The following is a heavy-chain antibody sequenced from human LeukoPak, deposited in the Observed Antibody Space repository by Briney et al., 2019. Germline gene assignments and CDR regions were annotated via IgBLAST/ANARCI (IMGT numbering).Heavy chain of an antibody. V-gene: IGHV3-23*01. CDR3: AKGQLRGIVVVTTDY. CDR1: GFTFSSYA. J-gene: IGHJ4*02. CDR2: ICGSGGST. D-gene: IGHD3-22*01. Sequence: GGSLRLSCAASGFTFSSYAMSWVRQAPGKGLEWVSAICGSGGSTYYADSVKGRFTISRDNSKNTLYLQMNSLRAEDTAVYYCAKGQLRGIVVVTTDYWGQGTLVTVSS.